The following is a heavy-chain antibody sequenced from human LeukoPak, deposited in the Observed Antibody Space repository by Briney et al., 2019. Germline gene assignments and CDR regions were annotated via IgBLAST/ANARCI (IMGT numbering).Heavy chain of an antibody. J-gene: IGHJ4*02. CDR3: SRASCSTTSCRPPFEY. D-gene: IGHD2-2*01. V-gene: IGHV3-21*01. CDR2: ISTSGGHI. CDR1: GFTFSSYS. Sequence: TAGSLTLSCAASGFTFSSYSMNWVRQAPGKGLEWVASISTSGGHIYYAYSLKGRFTSSRGNAKNSLYLQMNSLRAEGTAVYYCSRASCSTTSCRPPFEYWGQGTLVTVSS.